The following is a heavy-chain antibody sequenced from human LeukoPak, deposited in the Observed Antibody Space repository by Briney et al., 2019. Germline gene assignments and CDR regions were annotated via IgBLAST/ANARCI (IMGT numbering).Heavy chain of an antibody. V-gene: IGHV3-33*01. D-gene: IGHD3-22*01. J-gene: IGHJ4*02. Sequence: PGRSLRLSCAASGFTFSSYGMHRVRQAPGKGLEWVAVIWYDGSNKYYADSVKGRFTISRDNSKNTLYLQMNSLKAEDTAVYYCARDKEGYYDSSGYQFDYWGQGTLVTVSS. CDR2: IWYDGSNK. CDR1: GFTFSSYG. CDR3: ARDKEGYYDSSGYQFDY.